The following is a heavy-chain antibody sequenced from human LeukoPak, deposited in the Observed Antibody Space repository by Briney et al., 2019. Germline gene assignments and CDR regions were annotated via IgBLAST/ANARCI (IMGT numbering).Heavy chain of an antibody. V-gene: IGHV3-30*12. CDR1: GFAFSSYA. Sequence: PGGSLRLSCAASGFAFSSYAIHWVRLPPGKGLEWVALMSFDEKHYADSVKGRFTVSRDNSKNTVFLQMNRLRVEDTGVYYCARDLDYDGPDYWGQGTLVTVS. CDR2: MSFDEK. J-gene: IGHJ4*02. D-gene: IGHD3-22*01. CDR3: ARDLDYDGPDY.